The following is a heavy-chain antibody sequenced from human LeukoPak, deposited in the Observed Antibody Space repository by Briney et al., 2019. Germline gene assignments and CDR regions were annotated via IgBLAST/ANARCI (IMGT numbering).Heavy chain of an antibody. J-gene: IGHJ4*02. CDR2: ISSDAT. D-gene: IGHD3-3*01. CDR3: AKFSDNIGIFGVVRGYYFDY. CDR1: GFTFSRYA. Sequence: GGSLRLSCAASGFTFSRYAMMWLRQAPGKGLEWVSAISSDATLYAGSVKGRFTISRDNSKNTLYLQMSSLRVEDTAVYYCAKFSDNIGIFGVVRGYYFDYWGQGTLVTVSS. V-gene: IGHV3-23*01.